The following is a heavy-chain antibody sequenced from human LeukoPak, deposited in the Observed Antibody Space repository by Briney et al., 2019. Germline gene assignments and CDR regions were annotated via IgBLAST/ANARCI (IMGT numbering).Heavy chain of an antibody. CDR2: ISNDGRNK. V-gene: IGHV3-30*04. CDR1: GFTFSSYS. J-gene: IGHJ3*02. D-gene: IGHD1-7*01. Sequence: PGRSLRLSCAASGFTFSSYSMHWVRQAPGKGLEWVALISNDGRNKYYADSVKGGFTISRDNSKNTLYLQMDSLRTEDTAVHYCAREDGNFHDAFDIWGQGTMVTVSS. CDR3: AREDGNFHDAFDI.